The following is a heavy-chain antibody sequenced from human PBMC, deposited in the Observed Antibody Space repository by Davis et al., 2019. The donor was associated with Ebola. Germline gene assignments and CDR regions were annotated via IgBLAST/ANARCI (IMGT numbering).Heavy chain of an antibody. D-gene: IGHD3-3*01. CDR2: INHSGST. Sequence: MPSETLSLTCALSGGSSGVYYWSWIRQPPGTGLGWIGEINHSGSTNYNPSFKSRITISVDTSKNQFSLKLRSVTAADTAVYYCARQGWSGYSLRHWLDPWGRGTLVTVSS. CDR1: GGSSGVYY. J-gene: IGHJ5*02. V-gene: IGHV4-34*01. CDR3: ARQGWSGYSLRHWLDP.